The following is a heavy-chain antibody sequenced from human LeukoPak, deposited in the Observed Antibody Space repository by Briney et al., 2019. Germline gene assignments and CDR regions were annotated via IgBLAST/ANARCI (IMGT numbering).Heavy chain of an antibody. J-gene: IGHJ4*02. D-gene: IGHD1-14*01. CDR1: GFTFSSYS. CDR3: ASRYMASYYFDY. V-gene: IGHV3-21*01. Sequence: GGSLRLSCAASGFTFSSYSMNWVRQAPGTGLEWVSSISSSSSYIYYADSVKGRFTISRDNAKNSLYLQMNGLRAEDTAVYYCASRYMASYYFDYWGQGTLVTVSS. CDR2: ISSSSSYI.